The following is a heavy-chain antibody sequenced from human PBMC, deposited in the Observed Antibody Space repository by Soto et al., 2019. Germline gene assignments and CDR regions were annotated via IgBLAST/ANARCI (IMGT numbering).Heavy chain of an antibody. J-gene: IGHJ4*02. CDR3: AGGRDYVWGSYRGYYFDY. Sequence: QVQLVQSGAEVKKPGSSVKVSCKASGGTFSSYAISWVRQAPGQGLEWMGGIIPIFGTANYAQKFQGRVTITADESTSTGYRELRSLRSEDTAVYYCAGGRDYVWGSYRGYYFDYWGQGTLVTVSS. CDR2: IIPIFGTA. D-gene: IGHD3-16*02. V-gene: IGHV1-69*12. CDR1: GGTFSSYA.